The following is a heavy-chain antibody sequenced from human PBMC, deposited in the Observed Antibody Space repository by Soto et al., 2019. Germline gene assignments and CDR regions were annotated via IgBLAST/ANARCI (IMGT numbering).Heavy chain of an antibody. Sequence: SETMSLTSPVSGGSISSGGFYWSWVRQHPGKGLEWVGYIYYSGSTYYNPSLKSRVTISVDTSKNQFSLKLSSVTAADTAVYYCARSHLYYDFWSGYYTSDYYYGMDVWGQGTTVTVSS. J-gene: IGHJ6*02. CDR2: IYYSGST. CDR1: GGSISSGGFY. V-gene: IGHV4-31*03. D-gene: IGHD3-3*01. CDR3: ARSHLYYDFWSGYYTSDYYYGMDV.